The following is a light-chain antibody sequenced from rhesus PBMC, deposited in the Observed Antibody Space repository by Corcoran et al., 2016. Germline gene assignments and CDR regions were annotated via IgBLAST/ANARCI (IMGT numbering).Light chain of an antibody. Sequence: EIVLTQSPATLSLSPGERATLSCRASQSVSSSLAWYQKKPEQAPRLLIYGASSRATGIPDSFSGRGSGTDFTITISSLEPEDFAVYYCQQYSNWPLTFGGGTKVEIK. CDR3: QQYSNWPLT. CDR2: GAS. J-gene: IGKJ4*01. V-gene: IGKV3-42*03. CDR1: QSVSSS.